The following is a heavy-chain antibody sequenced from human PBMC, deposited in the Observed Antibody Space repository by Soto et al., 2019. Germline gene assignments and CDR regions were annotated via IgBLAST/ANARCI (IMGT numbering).Heavy chain of an antibody. CDR3: ASTAHSSGWYSGGFDY. J-gene: IGHJ4*02. CDR1: GGSISSYY. V-gene: IGHV4-59*01. CDR2: IYYSGST. Sequence: SETLSLTCTVSGGSISSYYWSWIRQPPGKGLEWIGYIYYSGSTNYNPSLKSRVTISVDTSKNQFSLKLSSVTAADTAVYYCASTAHSSGWYSGGFDYWGQGTLVTSPQ. D-gene: IGHD6-19*01.